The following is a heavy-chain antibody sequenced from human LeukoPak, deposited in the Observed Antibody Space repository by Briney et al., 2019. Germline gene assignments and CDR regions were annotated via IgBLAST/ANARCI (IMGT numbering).Heavy chain of an antibody. CDR2: ISGSGGNT. J-gene: IGHJ3*02. V-gene: IGHV3-23*01. Sequence: PGGSLRLSCAASGFTFSSYAMSWVRQAPGKGLEWVSAISGSGGNTFYADSVKGRFIISRDNAKNSLYLQMDSLRAEDTAVFYCARSSGTYLRSDAFDIWGQGTTVTVS. CDR1: GFTFSSYA. D-gene: IGHD1-26*01. CDR3: ARSSGTYLRSDAFDI.